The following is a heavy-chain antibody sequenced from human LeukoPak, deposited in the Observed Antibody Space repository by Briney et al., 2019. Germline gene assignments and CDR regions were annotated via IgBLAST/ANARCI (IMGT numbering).Heavy chain of an antibody. CDR1: GFTFSSYS. CDR2: ISSSSSYI. V-gene: IGHV3-21*04. D-gene: IGHD3-10*01. Sequence: GGSLRLSCAAAGFTFSSYSRNWVRQAPGEGLEWVSSISSSSSYIYYADSVKGRFTISRDNAKNSLYLQMNSLRAEDTAVYYCARGRDFNLWFGELFNYWGQGTLVTVSS. J-gene: IGHJ4*02. CDR3: ARGRDFNLWFGELFNY.